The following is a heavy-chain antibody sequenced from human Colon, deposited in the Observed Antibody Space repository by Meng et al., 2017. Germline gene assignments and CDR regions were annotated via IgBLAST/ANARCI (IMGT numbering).Heavy chain of an antibody. Sequence: GGSLRLSCAASGFTFSDYYMSWIRQAPGKGLEWVSYISSSGSTIYYADSVKGRFTISRDNAKNSLYLQMNSLRAEDTAVYYCTRDFDYYYGSGSQDYWGQGTRVTVSS. CDR3: TRDFDYYYGSGSQDY. CDR2: ISSSGSTI. CDR1: GFTFSDYY. V-gene: IGHV3-11*01. J-gene: IGHJ4*02. D-gene: IGHD3-10*01.